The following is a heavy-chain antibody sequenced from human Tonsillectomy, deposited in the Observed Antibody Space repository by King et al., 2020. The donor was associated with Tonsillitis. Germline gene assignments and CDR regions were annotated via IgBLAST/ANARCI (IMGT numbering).Heavy chain of an antibody. V-gene: IGHV1-24*01. D-gene: IGHD1-26*01. CDR3: ATRDPGGGSYSLPDAFDI. CDR2: FDPEDGET. J-gene: IGHJ3*02. Sequence: VQLVQSGAEVKKPGASVKVSCKVSGYTLTELSMHWVRQAPGKGLEWMGGFDPEDGETIYAQKFQGRVTMTEDTSTDTAYMELSSLRSEDTAVYYCATRDPGGGSYSLPDAFDIWGQGTMVTVSS. CDR1: GYTLTELS.